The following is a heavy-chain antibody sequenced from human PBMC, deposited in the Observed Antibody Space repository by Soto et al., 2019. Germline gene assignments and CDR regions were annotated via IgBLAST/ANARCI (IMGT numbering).Heavy chain of an antibody. D-gene: IGHD3-22*01. V-gene: IGHV1-69*13. CDR3: ARDPQRPYDSSGYYPI. Sequence: SVKVTCKASGGTFSSYAISWVRQAPGQGLEWMGGIIPIFGTANYAQKFQGRVTITADESTSTAYMELSSLRSEDTAVYYCARDPQRPYDSSGYYPIWGQGTMVTVS. CDR1: GGTFSSYA. CDR2: IIPIFGTA. J-gene: IGHJ3*02.